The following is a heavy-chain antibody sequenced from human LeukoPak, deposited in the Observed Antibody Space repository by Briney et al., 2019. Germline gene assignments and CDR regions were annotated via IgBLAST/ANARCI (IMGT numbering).Heavy chain of an antibody. CDR1: GFTFSSYG. CDR2: ISYDGSNK. D-gene: IGHD6-13*01. CDR3: AKVSRVYSSSWYRGEYYFDY. Sequence: GGSLRLSCAASGFTFSSYGMHWVRQAPGKGLEWVAVISYDGSNKYYADSVKGRFTISRDNSKNTLYLQMNSLRAEDTAVYYCAKVSRVYSSSWYRGEYYFDYWGQGTLVTVSS. V-gene: IGHV3-30*18. J-gene: IGHJ4*02.